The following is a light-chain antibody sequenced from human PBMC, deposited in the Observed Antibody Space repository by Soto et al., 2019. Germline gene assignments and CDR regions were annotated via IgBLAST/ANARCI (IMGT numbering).Light chain of an antibody. CDR3: QQYGSSAGT. V-gene: IGKV3-20*01. J-gene: IGKJ1*01. CDR1: QRVSSSY. Sequence: DIVLTQSPGTLSLSPGERATLSCRASQRVSSSYLAWYQQKPGQAPRLLIYGASSRATGIPDRFSGSGSGTDFTLTISRLEPEDFAVHYCQQYGSSAGTFGQGTKVEIK. CDR2: GAS.